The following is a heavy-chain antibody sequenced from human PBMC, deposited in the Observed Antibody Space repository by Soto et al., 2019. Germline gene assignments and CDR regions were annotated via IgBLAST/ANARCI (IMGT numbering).Heavy chain of an antibody. V-gene: IGHV3-30*18. CDR2: ISYDGSNK. Sequence: GGSLRLSCAASGFTFSSYGMHWVRQAPGKGLEWVAVISYDGSNKYYADSVKGRFTISRDNSKNTLYLQMNSLRAEDTAVYYCAKSYSGSYLYYGMDVWGQGTTVTVSS. D-gene: IGHD1-26*01. CDR3: AKSYSGSYLYYGMDV. CDR1: GFTFSSYG. J-gene: IGHJ6*02.